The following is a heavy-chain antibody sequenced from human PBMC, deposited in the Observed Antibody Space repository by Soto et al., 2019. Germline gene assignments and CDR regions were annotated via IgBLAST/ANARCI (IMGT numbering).Heavy chain of an antibody. CDR2: IWYDGSNI. V-gene: IGHV3-33*01. CDR3: ARGHPEYYYDTSGHEPFDQ. Sequence: GGSLRLSCAASGFTFSSYAMHWVRQAPGKGPEWVAVIWYDGSNIYYVESVKGRFTISRDNSKNTLYLQMNSLRAEDTAVYYCARGHPEYYYDTSGHEPFDQWGQGTQVTVSS. CDR1: GFTFSSYA. J-gene: IGHJ4*02. D-gene: IGHD3-22*01.